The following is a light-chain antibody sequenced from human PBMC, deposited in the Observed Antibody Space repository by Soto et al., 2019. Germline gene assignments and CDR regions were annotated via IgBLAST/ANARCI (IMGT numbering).Light chain of an antibody. V-gene: IGLV2-11*01. CDR1: SSDVGGYNY. CDR3: CSYAGSYSYV. Sequence: SALTQPRSVSGSPGQSVAISCTGTSSDVGGYNYVSWYQQHPGKAPKLMIYDVTKRPSGVPDRFSASKSGNTASLTISGLQADDEADYYCCSYAGSYSYVFGTGTKVTVL. J-gene: IGLJ1*01. CDR2: DVT.